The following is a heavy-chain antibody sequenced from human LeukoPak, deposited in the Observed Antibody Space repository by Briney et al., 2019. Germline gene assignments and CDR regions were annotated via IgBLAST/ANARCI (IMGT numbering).Heavy chain of an antibody. CDR2: IIPIFGTA. V-gene: IGHV1-69*13. D-gene: IGHD1-26*01. Sequence: SVKVSCKASGGTFSSYAISWVRQAPGQGLEWMGGIIPIFGTANYAQKFQGRVTITADESTSTAYMELSSLRSEDTAVYYCARAMGVGATTAFDIWGQGTMVTVSS. J-gene: IGHJ3*02. CDR3: ARAMGVGATTAFDI. CDR1: GGTFSSYA.